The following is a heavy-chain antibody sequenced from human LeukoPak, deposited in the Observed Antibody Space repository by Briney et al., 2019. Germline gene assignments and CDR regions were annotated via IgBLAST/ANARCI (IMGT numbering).Heavy chain of an antibody. CDR2: IYPGDSNT. CDR1: GYTFNNYW. J-gene: IGHJ4*02. CDR3: VGAPVYGSGSFWGYFDY. D-gene: IGHD3-10*01. Sequence: PGESLKISCKGFGYTFNNYWIVWVRQMPGKGLELMGIIYPGDSNTRYSPSFQGQVTMSADKSLSTAYLQWSSLKASDTAMYYCVGAPVYGSGSFWGYFDYWGQGTLVTVSS. V-gene: IGHV5-51*01.